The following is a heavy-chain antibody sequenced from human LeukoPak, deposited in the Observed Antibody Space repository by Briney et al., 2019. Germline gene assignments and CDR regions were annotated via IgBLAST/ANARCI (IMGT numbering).Heavy chain of an antibody. J-gene: IGHJ3*02. CDR3: ARDRYYNILTGFRRSDGFDI. Sequence: ASVKVSCKASGYTFTRYGISWVRQAPGQGLEWMGWISAYNGNRNYVQKLQGRVTMTTDTSTNTAYMELRSPRSDDTAVYYCARDRYYNILTGFRRSDGFDIWGQGTMVTVSS. D-gene: IGHD3-9*01. CDR2: ISAYNGNR. V-gene: IGHV1-18*01. CDR1: GYTFTRYG.